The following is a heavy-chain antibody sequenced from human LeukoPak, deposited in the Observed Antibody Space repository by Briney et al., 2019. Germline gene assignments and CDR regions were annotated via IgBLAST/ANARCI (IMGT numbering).Heavy chain of an antibody. CDR2: IYPGDSDT. J-gene: IGHJ4*02. Sequence: GASLKISCKGYDSIFTNYWIGWGRPMPGKGLEWMGIIYPGDSDTRDSPSFQGQVTISVDKSISTAYLQWSRLKASDTAIYYCARNSWGAFDYWGQGTLVTVSS. D-gene: IGHD7-27*01. CDR1: DSIFTNYW. CDR3: ARNSWGAFDY. V-gene: IGHV5-51*01.